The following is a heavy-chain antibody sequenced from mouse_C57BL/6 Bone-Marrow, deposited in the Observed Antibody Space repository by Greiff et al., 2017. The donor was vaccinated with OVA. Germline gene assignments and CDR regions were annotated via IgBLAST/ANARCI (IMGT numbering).Heavy chain of an antibody. CDR2: ISYDGSN. V-gene: IGHV3-6*01. CDR3: AREGT. Sequence: EVKLMESGPGLVKPSQSLSLTCSVTGYSITSGYYWNWIRQFPGNKLEWMGYISYDGSNNYNPSLKNRISITLDTSKNQFFLKLNSVTTEDTAAYYCAREGTWGQGTTLTVSS. D-gene: IGHD2-14*01. J-gene: IGHJ2*01. CDR1: GYSITSGYY.